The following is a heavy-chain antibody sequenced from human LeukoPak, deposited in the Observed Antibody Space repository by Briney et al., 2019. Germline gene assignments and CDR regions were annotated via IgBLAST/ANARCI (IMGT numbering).Heavy chain of an antibody. D-gene: IGHD2-2*01. CDR2: ISGSGGST. V-gene: IGHV3-23*01. CDR1: GFTFSSYA. CDR3: AKGGLARYCSSTSCFKRHNWFDP. J-gene: IGHJ5*02. Sequence: GGSLRLSCAASGFTFSSYAMSWVRQAPGKGLEWVSAISGSGGSTYYADSVKGRFTISRDNSKNTLYLQMNSLRAEDTAVYYCAKGGLARYCSSTSCFKRHNWFDPWGQGTLVTVSS.